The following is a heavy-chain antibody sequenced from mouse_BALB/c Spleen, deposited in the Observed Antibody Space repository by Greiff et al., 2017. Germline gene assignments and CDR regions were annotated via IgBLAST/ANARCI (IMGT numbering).Heavy chain of an antibody. Sequence: VHVKQSGPELEKPGASVKISCKASGYSFTGYNMNWVKQSNGKSLEWIGNIDPYYGGTSYNQKFKGKATLTVDKSSSTAYMQLKSLTSEDSAVYYCAFTTATGAMDYWGQGTSVTVSS. CDR2: IDPYYGGT. D-gene: IGHD1-2*01. J-gene: IGHJ4*01. CDR3: AFTTATGAMDY. V-gene: IGHV1-39*01. CDR1: GYSFTGYN.